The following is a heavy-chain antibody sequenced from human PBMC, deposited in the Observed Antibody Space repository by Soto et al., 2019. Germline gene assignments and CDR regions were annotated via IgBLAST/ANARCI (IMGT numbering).Heavy chain of an antibody. CDR1: GFIFTSSA. Sequence: ASVKVSCKTSGFIFTSSAVQWVRQARGQRLEWMGWMNPNSGNTGYAQKFQGRVTMTRNTSISTAYMELSSLRSEDTAVYYCARMLGYCSGGSCSYDYWGQGTLVTVSS. D-gene: IGHD2-15*01. V-gene: IGHV1-8*01. J-gene: IGHJ4*02. CDR2: MNPNSGNT. CDR3: ARMLGYCSGGSCSYDY.